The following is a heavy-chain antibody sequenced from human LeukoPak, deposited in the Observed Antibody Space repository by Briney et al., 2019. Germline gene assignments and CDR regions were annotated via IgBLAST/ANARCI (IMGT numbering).Heavy chain of an antibody. CDR3: TRGGNYYDSSGYYSQAIDV. CDR2: MNPNSGNT. J-gene: IGHJ4*02. D-gene: IGHD3-22*01. CDR1: GYTFTSYD. Sequence: GASVKVSCKASGYTFTSYDINWVRQATGQWLEWMGWMNPNSGNTGYAQKFQGRVTITRNTSISTAYMELSSLRSEDTAVYYCTRGGNYYDSSGYYSQAIDVWGQGTLVTVSS. V-gene: IGHV1-8*03.